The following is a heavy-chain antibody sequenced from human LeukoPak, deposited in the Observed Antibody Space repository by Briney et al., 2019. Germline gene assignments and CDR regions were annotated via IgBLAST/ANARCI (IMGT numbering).Heavy chain of an antibody. CDR2: INHSGST. J-gene: IGHJ4*02. CDR1: GGSFSGYY. D-gene: IGHD6-19*01. Sequence: SETLSLTCAVYGGSFSGYYWSWIRQPPGKGLEWIGEINHSGSTNYNPSLKSRVTISVDTSKNQFSLKLGSVTAADTAVYYCARGDWYSSGWSRGYFDYWGQGTLVTVSS. V-gene: IGHV4-34*01. CDR3: ARGDWYSSGWSRGYFDY.